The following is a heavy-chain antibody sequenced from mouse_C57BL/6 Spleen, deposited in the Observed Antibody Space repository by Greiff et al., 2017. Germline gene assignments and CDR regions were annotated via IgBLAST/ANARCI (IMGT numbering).Heavy chain of an antibody. CDR2: IDPSDSYT. J-gene: IGHJ4*01. CDR1: GYTFTSYW. D-gene: IGHD3-3*01. V-gene: IGHV1-69*01. CDR3: ARRDTATPDAMDY. Sequence: QVQLQQPGAELVMPGASVKLSCKASGYTFTSYWMHWVKQRPGQGLEWIGEIDPSDSYTNYNQKFKGKATLTVDKSSSTAYMQLSSLTSEDSAVYYGARRDTATPDAMDYWGQGTSVTVSS.